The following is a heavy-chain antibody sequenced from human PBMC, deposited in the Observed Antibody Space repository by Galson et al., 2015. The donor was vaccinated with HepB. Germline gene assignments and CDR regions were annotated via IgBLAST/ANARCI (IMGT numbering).Heavy chain of an antibody. CDR3: AKDLDGDYYYYYGMDV. V-gene: IGHV3-30*18. CDR2: ISYDGSNK. J-gene: IGHJ6*02. Sequence: SLRLSCAASGFTFSSYGMHWVRQAPGKGLEWVAVISYDGSNKYYADSVKGRFTISRDNSKNTLYLQMISLRAEDTAVYYCAKDLDGDYYYYYGMDVWGQGTTVTVSS. CDR1: GFTFSSYG. D-gene: IGHD4-17*01.